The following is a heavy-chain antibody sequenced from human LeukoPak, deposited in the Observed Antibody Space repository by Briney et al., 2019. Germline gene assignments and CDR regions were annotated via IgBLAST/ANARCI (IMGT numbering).Heavy chain of an antibody. CDR2: IYTSGST. V-gene: IGHV4-4*07. CDR3: AIDLYYYDSYWYFDL. Sequence: PSETLSLTCTVSGGSISSYYWSWIRQPAGKGLEWIGRIYTSGSTNYNPSLKSRATMSVDTSKNQFSLKLSSVTAADTAVYYCAIDLYYYDSYWYFDLWGRGTLVTVSS. CDR1: GGSISSYY. D-gene: IGHD3-22*01. J-gene: IGHJ2*01.